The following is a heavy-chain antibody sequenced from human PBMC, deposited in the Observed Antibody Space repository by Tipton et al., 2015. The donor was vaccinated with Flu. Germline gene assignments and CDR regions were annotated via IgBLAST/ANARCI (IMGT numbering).Heavy chain of an antibody. CDR1: GGFVRSGSYS. V-gene: IGHV4-61*03. Sequence: TLSLTCTVSGGFVRSGSYSWSWIRQPPGKGLEWIGYVYYSGTAKYNPSLTGRVTISVDTSENNFSLKLTAVTAADTAVYYCARLTYYYGSGTSDYWGQGTLVTVSS. CDR2: VYYSGTA. J-gene: IGHJ4*02. D-gene: IGHD3-10*01. CDR3: ARLTYYYGSGTSDY.